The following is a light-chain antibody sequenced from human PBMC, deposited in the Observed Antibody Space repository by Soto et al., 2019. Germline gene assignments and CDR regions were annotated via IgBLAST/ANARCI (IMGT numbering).Light chain of an antibody. J-gene: IGLJ1*01. CDR2: EVN. CDR3: SSYAGGISLEV. Sequence: QSVLTQPPSASGSPGQSVTISCTGTSSDVGGYKYVSWYQQHPGRAPQLMIYEVNKRPSGVPDRFSGSKSGNTASLTVSGLQAEEEADYYCSSYAGGISLEVFGTRTEVTVL. CDR1: SSDVGGYKY. V-gene: IGLV2-8*01.